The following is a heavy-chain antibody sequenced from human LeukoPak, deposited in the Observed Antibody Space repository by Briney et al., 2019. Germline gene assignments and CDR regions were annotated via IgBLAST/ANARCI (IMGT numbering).Heavy chain of an antibody. V-gene: IGHV4-30-2*01. Sequence: SQTLSLTCAVSGGSISSGGYSWSWIRQPPGKGLEWIGYIYHSGSTYYNPSLKSRVTISVDRSKNQFSLKLSSVTAAETAVYYCARGDSSSNNGIRFDYWGRGTLVTVSS. D-gene: IGHD6-13*01. CDR1: GGSISSGGYS. CDR2: IYHSGST. CDR3: ARGDSSSNNGIRFDY. J-gene: IGHJ4*02.